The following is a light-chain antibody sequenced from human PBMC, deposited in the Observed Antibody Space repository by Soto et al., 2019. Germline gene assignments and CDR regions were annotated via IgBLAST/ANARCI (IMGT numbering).Light chain of an antibody. CDR3: QQRSNWPIT. Sequence: ELVFRQSPCTLSLSPGERATLSCRASQSLTSDYLAWYQQKPGQTPRLLIHGASSRATGIPDRFSGSGSGTDFTLTISSLEPEDFAVYYCQQRSNWPITFGQGTRLEIK. CDR1: QSLTSDY. V-gene: IGKV3D-20*02. CDR2: GAS. J-gene: IGKJ5*01.